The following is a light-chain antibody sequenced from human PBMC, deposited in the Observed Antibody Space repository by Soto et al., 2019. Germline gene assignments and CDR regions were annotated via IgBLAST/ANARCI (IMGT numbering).Light chain of an antibody. CDR1: SSNIGGNS. V-gene: IGLV1-51*01. J-gene: IGLJ1*01. CDR2: ADE. Sequence: QSVLTHPPSVSAAPGQRVTISRSGSSSNIGGNSVSWYQQLPGTAPNLLIYADEKRPSGIPDRLSGSKSGTSAPLGITGFQAGDEADYYCGSWDSSLSAYAFGTGTKLTV. CDR3: GSWDSSLSAYA.